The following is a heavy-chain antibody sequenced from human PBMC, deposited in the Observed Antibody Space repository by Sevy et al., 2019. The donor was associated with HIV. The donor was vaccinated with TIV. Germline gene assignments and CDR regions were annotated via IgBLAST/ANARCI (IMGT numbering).Heavy chain of an antibody. V-gene: IGHV3-49*03. CDR1: GFTFGDNA. CDR2: IRSKAYGGTT. CDR3: TTHEIMVRGADYYYYGMDV. Sequence: GGSLRLSCTASGFTFGDNAMSWFRQAPGKGLEWVGFIRSKAYGGTTKYAASVKGRFTISRDDSKSIAYLQMNSLKTEDTAVYYCTTHEIMVRGADYYYYGMDVWGQGTTVTVSS. D-gene: IGHD3-10*01. J-gene: IGHJ6*02.